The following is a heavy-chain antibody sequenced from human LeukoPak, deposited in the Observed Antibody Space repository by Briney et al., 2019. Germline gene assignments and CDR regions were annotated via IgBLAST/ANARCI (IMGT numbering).Heavy chain of an antibody. CDR1: SASISSFS. J-gene: IGHJ2*01. V-gene: IGHV4-59*01. CDR2: FYYSGSI. Sequence: SETLSLTCTVSSASISSFSWTWIRQPPGKGLEWIGYFYYSGSINYSPSLKSRVTVSVDTSKNQFSLKLKSVTAEDTAVYYCARVINWGSSRADWYFDLWGRGTLVTISS. D-gene: IGHD7-27*01. CDR3: ARVINWGSSRADWYFDL.